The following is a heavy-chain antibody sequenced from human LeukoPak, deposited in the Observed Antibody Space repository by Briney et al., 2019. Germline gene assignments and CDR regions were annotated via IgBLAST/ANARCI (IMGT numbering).Heavy chain of an antibody. CDR1: GFTFTNSA. CDR3: AAGALHLGELSFFDY. V-gene: IGHV1-58*01. Sequence: SVKVSCKASGFTFTNSAVQWVRQARGQRLEGIGWIVVGGGNTNYAQKFQERITFTRDMSTSTAYMELRGLRSEDTAVYYCAAGALHLGELSFFDYWGQGTLVTVSS. J-gene: IGHJ4*02. D-gene: IGHD3-16*02. CDR2: IVVGGGNT.